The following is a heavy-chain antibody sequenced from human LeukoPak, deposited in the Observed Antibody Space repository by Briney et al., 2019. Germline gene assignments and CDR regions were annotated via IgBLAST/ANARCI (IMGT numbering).Heavy chain of an antibody. CDR3: ASWPNWNDVKGDYYYYGMDV. D-gene: IGHD1-1*01. CDR2: INPSGGST. Sequence: ASVKVSCKASGYTFTSYYMHWVRQAPGQGLEWMGIINPSGGSTSYAQKFQGRVTMTRDTSTSTVYMELSSLRSEDTAVYYCASWPNWNDVKGDYYYYGMDVWGQGTTVTVSS. V-gene: IGHV1-46*01. J-gene: IGHJ6*02. CDR1: GYTFTSYY.